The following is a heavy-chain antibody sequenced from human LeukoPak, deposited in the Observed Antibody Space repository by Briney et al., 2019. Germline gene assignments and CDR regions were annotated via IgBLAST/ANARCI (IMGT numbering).Heavy chain of an antibody. D-gene: IGHD3-10*01. J-gene: IGHJ5*02. CDR3: VRLPTGFPNWFDP. CDR2: VAYSGCT. Sequence: PSETVSLTCIVTGGSISRRPCYGGWIRRSPGKGLEWIGRVAYSGCTSLNPSVRRRVTISVDTSKNQFSLTLTSVTAADTSVYYWVRLPTGFPNWFDPWGQETLVTVSS. V-gene: IGHV4-39*01. CDR1: GGSISRRPCY.